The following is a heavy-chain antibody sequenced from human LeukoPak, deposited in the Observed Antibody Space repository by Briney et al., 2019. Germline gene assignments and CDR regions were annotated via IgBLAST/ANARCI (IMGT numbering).Heavy chain of an antibody. V-gene: IGHV3-33*01. Sequence: GGSLRLSCAASGFTFSSYGMHWVRQAPGKGLEWVADIWYDGSHKYYADSVKGRFTISRDNAKNSLYLQMNSLRAEDTAVYYCARDQYHYYGMDVWGQGTTVTVSS. CDR2: IWYDGSHK. J-gene: IGHJ6*02. D-gene: IGHD4-11*01. CDR1: GFTFSSYG. CDR3: ARDQYHYYGMDV.